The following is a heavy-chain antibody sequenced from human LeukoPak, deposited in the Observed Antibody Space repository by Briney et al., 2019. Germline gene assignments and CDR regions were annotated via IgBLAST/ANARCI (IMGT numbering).Heavy chain of an antibody. D-gene: IGHD3-22*01. CDR3: ARARHYYDSSGSYFDY. Sequence: ASVKVSCKASGYTFTGYYMHWVRQAPGKGLEWMGWINPNSGGTNYAQKFQGRVTMTRDTSISTAYMELSRLRSDDTAVYYCARARHYYDSSGSYFDYWGQGTLVTVSS. CDR2: INPNSGGT. V-gene: IGHV1-2*02. J-gene: IGHJ4*02. CDR1: GYTFTGYY.